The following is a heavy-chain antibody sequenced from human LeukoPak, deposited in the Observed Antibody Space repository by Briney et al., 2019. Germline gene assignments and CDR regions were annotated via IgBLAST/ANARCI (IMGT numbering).Heavy chain of an antibody. CDR2: IYYSGST. V-gene: IGHV4-59*01. Sequence: TPSETLSLTCTVSGGSISSYYWSWIRQPPGKGLEWIGYIYYSGSTNYNSSLKSRVTISVDTSKNQFSLKLSSVTAADTAVYYCARDRTEYYYDSRGFDPWGQGTLVTVSS. J-gene: IGHJ5*02. D-gene: IGHD3-22*01. CDR1: GGSISSYY. CDR3: ARDRTEYYYDSRGFDP.